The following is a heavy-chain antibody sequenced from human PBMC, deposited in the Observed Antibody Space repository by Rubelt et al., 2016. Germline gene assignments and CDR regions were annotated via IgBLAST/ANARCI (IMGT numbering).Heavy chain of an antibody. J-gene: IGHJ6*02. CDR3: ASSIVVVPAANYYYGMDV. Sequence: LSLTCTVSGGSISSGGYYWSWIRQHPGKGLEWVSVIYSGGSTYYADSVKGRFTISRDNSKNTLYLQMNSLRAEDTAVYYCASSIVVVPAANYYYGMDVWGQGTLVTVSS. D-gene: IGHD2-2*01. V-gene: IGHV3-66*02. CDR2: IYSGGST. CDR1: GGSISSGGYY.